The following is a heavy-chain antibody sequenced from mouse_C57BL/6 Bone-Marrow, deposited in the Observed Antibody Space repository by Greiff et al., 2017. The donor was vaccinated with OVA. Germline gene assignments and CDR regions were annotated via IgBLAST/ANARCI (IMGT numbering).Heavy chain of an antibody. CDR3: ARLFITTVVDY. D-gene: IGHD1-1*01. V-gene: IGHV1-81*01. CDR2: IYPRSGNT. Sequence: QVQLQQSGAELARPGASVKLSCKASGYTFTSYGISWVKQRTGQGLEWIGEIYPRSGNTYYNEKFKGKATLTADKSSSTAYMELRSLTSEDSAVYFCARLFITTVVDYWGQGTTLTVSS. CDR1: GYTFTSYG. J-gene: IGHJ2*01.